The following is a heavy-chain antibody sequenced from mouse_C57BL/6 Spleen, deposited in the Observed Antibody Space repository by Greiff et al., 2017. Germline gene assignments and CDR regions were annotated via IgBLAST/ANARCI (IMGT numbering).Heavy chain of an antibody. D-gene: IGHD1-1*01. CDR3: ARDHYGNYWYFDV. CDR1: GYTFTDYN. CDR2: INPNNGGT. Sequence: VQLQQSGPELVKPGASVKIPCKASGYTFTDYNMDWVKQSHGKSLEWIGDINPNNGGTIYNQKFKGKATLTVDKSSSTAYMELRSLTSDDTAVYYCARDHYGNYWYFDVWGTGTTVTVSS. J-gene: IGHJ1*03. V-gene: IGHV1-18*01.